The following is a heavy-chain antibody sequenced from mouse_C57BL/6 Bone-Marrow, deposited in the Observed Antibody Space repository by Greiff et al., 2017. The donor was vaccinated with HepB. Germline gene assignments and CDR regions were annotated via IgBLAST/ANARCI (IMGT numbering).Heavy chain of an antibody. CDR1: GYTFTDYN. Sequence: EVQLVESGPELVKPGASVKIPCKASGYTFTDYNMDWVNQSHGKSLEWIGDINPNNGGTIYNQKFKGKATVTVDKSSSTAYMELRSLTSEDTAVYCCARGTSPYYAMDYWGQGTSVTVSS. V-gene: IGHV1-18*01. CDR2: INPNNGGT. CDR3: ARGTSPYYAMDY. J-gene: IGHJ4*01. D-gene: IGHD2-14*01.